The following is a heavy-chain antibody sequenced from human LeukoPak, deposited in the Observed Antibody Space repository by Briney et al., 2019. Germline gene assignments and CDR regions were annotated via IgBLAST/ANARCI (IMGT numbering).Heavy chain of an antibody. CDR3: ARVTVRYFDWLPRSHNWFDP. Sequence: PGGSLRLSCAASGFTFGNYWMTCVRHAPGKGLEWGANIKPDGSEKYYVDSVKGRFTISRDNAKKSVYLQMNSLRAEDTAVYYGARVTVRYFDWLPRSHNWFDPWGQGPLVTVSS. D-gene: IGHD3-9*01. CDR2: IKPDGSEK. J-gene: IGHJ5*02. V-gene: IGHV3-7*01. CDR1: GFTFGNYW.